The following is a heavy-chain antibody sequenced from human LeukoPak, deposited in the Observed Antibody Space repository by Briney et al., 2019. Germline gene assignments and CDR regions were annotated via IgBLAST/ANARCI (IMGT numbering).Heavy chain of an antibody. V-gene: IGHV1-2*06. D-gene: IGHD5/OR15-5a*01. CDR2: INPNTGAT. CDR1: GYIFTGNY. Sequence: ASVKVSCKASGYIFTGNYIHWVRQAPGQGLEWMGRINPNTGATIFAQNFQGRVTMTKDMSITTVYMELSALTSDDTAVFYCASEVGYSTSFYGRFDPWGQGTLVTVSS. CDR3: ASEVGYSTSFYGRFDP. J-gene: IGHJ5*02.